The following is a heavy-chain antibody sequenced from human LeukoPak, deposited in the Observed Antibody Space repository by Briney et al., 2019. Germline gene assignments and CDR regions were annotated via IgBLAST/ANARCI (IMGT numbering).Heavy chain of an antibody. Sequence: GGSLRLSCAASGFTFSTYSMNWVRQAPGKGLEWVSYISGSSRVIYYADSVKGRFTISRDNAKNSLYLQMNSLRDEDTAVYYCAGDYDTSGYSFDYWGQGTLVTVSS. CDR2: ISGSSRVI. CDR3: AGDYDTSGYSFDY. D-gene: IGHD3-22*01. V-gene: IGHV3-48*02. CDR1: GFTFSTYS. J-gene: IGHJ4*02.